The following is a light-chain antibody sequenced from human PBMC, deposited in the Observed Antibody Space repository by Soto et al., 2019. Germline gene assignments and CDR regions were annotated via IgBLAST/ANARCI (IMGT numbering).Light chain of an antibody. Sequence: EIVMTQSPATLSVSPGERATLSCRASQSVSSNLAWYQQKPGQAPRVLIYGASIRATGIPARFSGSGSGTAFTLTISSLQSEDFALYYCQHHDNWPLITFGQGTRLEIK. CDR3: QHHDNWPLIT. CDR2: GAS. J-gene: IGKJ5*01. CDR1: QSVSSN. V-gene: IGKV3-15*01.